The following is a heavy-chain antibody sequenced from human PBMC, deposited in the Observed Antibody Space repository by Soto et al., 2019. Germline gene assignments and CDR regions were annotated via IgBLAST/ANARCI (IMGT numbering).Heavy chain of an antibody. Sequence: QVQLQQWGAGLLKPSETLSLTCAVNGGSFSDYSWTWIRQAPGKGLDWSGEINYTGTTNYSPSLKSRGTLSLDTSKNQFSLELRSVSAADTAVYYCARQGGSGWYYYDYWGHGTLVTFSS. CDR3: ARQGGSGWYYYDY. J-gene: IGHJ4*01. D-gene: IGHD6-19*01. CDR1: GGSFSDYS. CDR2: INYTGTT. V-gene: IGHV4-34*02.